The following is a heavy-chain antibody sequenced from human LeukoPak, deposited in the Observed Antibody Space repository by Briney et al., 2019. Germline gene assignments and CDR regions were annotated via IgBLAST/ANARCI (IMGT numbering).Heavy chain of an antibody. CDR3: ANGDLRWLGIDY. V-gene: IGHV3-23*01. D-gene: IGHD6-19*01. J-gene: IGHJ4*02. CDR1: GFTFSSYW. CDR2: ISGSGGST. Sequence: GGSLRLSCAASGFTFSSYWMSWVRQAPGKGLEWVSGISGSGGSTYYADSVKGRFTISRDNSKNTLYLQMNSLRAEDTAVYYCANGDLRWLGIDYWGQGTLVTVSS.